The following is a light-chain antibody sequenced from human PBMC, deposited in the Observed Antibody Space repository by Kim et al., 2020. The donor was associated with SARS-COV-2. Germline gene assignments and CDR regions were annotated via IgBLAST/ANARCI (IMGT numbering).Light chain of an antibody. CDR2: DAS. CDR1: QSVGNY. Sequence: LSLSPGERATRSCRASQSVGNYLGWYQQKPGQAPRLLISDASDRATDIPARFSGSGSGTDFTLTISSLEPEDFAVYYCQQRRDGYTFGQGTKLEI. CDR3: QQRRDGYT. V-gene: IGKV3-11*01. J-gene: IGKJ2*01.